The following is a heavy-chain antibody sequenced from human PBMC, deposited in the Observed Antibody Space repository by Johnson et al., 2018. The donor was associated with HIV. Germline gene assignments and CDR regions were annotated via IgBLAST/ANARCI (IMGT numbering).Heavy chain of an antibody. CDR2: ISYDGSNK. J-gene: IGHJ3*02. Sequence: QMLLVESGGGVVQPGGSLRLSCAASGFTFSSYGMHWVRQAPGKGLAWVAVISYDGSNKYYADSVNGRFTISRDNSKNTLYLQMNRLRAEDTAVYYCARAAYVHYDILTGPPLEDAFDIWGQGTMVTVSS. D-gene: IGHD3-9*01. V-gene: IGHV3-30*19. CDR1: GFTFSSYG. CDR3: ARAAYVHYDILTGPPLEDAFDI.